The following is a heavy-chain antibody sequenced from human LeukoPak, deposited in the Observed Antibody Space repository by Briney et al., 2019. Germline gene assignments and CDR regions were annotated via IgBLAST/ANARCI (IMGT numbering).Heavy chain of an antibody. CDR1: GYTFTGYD. CDR2: MSPNSGNT. D-gene: IGHD3-3*01. V-gene: IGHV1-8*01. J-gene: IGHJ6*01. CDR3: ASAIFGVVEGLMDV. Sequence: GASVKVSCKASGYTFTGYDINWVRQATGQGLEWMGGMSPNSGNTGYAQKFQGRVTMTRNTSISTAYMELSSLRSEDTALYYCASAIFGVVEGLMDVWGKGATVTVSS.